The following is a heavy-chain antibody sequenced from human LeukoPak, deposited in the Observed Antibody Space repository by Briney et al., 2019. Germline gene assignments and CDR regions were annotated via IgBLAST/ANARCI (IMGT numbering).Heavy chain of an antibody. J-gene: IGHJ4*02. Sequence: GGSLRLSCAASGFTFSYYSMNWVRQAPGKGLEWVSSISSTSSYIYYAASVKGRFTISRDNAKNSLYLQMNSLRAEDTAEYYCARDLRGLPFDYWGQGTLVTVSS. CDR3: ARDLRGLPFDY. V-gene: IGHV3-21*01. CDR2: ISSTSSYI. CDR1: GFTFSYYS. D-gene: IGHD3/OR15-3a*01.